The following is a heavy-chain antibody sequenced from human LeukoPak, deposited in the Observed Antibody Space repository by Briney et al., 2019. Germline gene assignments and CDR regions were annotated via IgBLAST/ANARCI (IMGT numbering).Heavy chain of an antibody. CDR2: INNSGST. Sequence: SETLSLTCAVYGGPISGYYWSWIRQPPGKGLEWIGEINNSGSTNYNPSLKSRVTMSVDTSKNQFSLKLSSVTAADTAVYYCAGGRVTDVFWSGYVFDCWGQGTMVTVSS. D-gene: IGHD3-3*01. J-gene: IGHJ4*02. V-gene: IGHV4-34*01. CDR1: GGPISGYY. CDR3: AGGRVTDVFWSGYVFDC.